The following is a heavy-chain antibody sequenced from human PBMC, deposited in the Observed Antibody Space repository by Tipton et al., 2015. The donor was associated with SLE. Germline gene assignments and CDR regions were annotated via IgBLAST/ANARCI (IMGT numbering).Heavy chain of an antibody. J-gene: IGHJ4*02. D-gene: IGHD3-3*01. V-gene: IGHV4-34*01. CDR2: INHSGST. CDR1: GGSFSGYY. Sequence: LRLSCAVYGGSFSGYYWTWIRQPPGKGLEWIGEINHSGSTNYNPSLKSRVTISVDTSKNQFSLKLSSVTAADTAVYYCARITIFGVVLFDYWGQGNVDTVPS. CDR3: ARITIFGVVLFDY.